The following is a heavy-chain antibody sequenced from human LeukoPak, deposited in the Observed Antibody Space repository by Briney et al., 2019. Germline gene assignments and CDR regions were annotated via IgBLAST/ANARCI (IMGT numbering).Heavy chain of an antibody. J-gene: IGHJ4*02. CDR2: VYYSGST. Sequence: SETLSLTCTVSGGSISNSRYYWGWIRQPPGKGLEWIGSVYYSGSTSYNPSLKSRVTISVDTSKNEFSLKLSSVTAADTAVYYCASGPNYYDSSGYSLFDYWGQGTLVTVSS. CDR1: GGSISNSRYY. V-gene: IGHV4-39*01. D-gene: IGHD3-22*01. CDR3: ASGPNYYDSSGYSLFDY.